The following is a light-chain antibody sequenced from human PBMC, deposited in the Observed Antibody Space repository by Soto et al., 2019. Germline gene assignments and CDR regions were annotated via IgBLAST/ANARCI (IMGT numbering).Light chain of an antibody. J-gene: IGLJ2*01. Sequence: QAVVTQEPSLTVSPGETVTLTCGSSTGDVTSAHYPYWFQQRPGHAPRTLIYDTSKKHSRTTARFSGSLLGGKAALTLSGAQPEDEAEYYCFLSYSGARKVFGGGTKLTVL. V-gene: IGLV7-46*01. CDR3: FLSYSGARKV. CDR2: DTS. CDR1: TGDVTSAHY.